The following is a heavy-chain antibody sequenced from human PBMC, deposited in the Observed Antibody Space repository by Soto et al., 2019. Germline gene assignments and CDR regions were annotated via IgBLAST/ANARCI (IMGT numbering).Heavy chain of an antibody. CDR3: ARVPQAPHYYYGMDV. CDR1: GFTFSSYG. V-gene: IGHV3-33*01. J-gene: IGHJ6*02. Sequence: QVQLVESGGGVVQPGRSLRLSCAASGFTFSSYGMHWVRQAPGKGLEWVAVIWYDGSNKYYADSVKGRFTISRDNSKNTLYLQMNSLRAEDTAVYYCARVPQAPHYYYGMDVWGQGTTVTVSS. CDR2: IWYDGSNK.